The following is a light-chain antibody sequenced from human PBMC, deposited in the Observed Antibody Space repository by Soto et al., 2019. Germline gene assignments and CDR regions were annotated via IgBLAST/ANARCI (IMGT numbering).Light chain of an antibody. J-gene: IGKJ4*01. CDR2: DAS. CDR3: QQRTNGLT. V-gene: IGKV3-11*01. Sequence: EIVLTQSPATLSLSPGERATLSCRASQSVSTYLAWYQQRPGQDPRLLIYDASYRATDIPPRFSGSGSGTEFTLTISRLEPDDFAVYYCQQRTNGLTVGGGTKVDI. CDR1: QSVSTY.